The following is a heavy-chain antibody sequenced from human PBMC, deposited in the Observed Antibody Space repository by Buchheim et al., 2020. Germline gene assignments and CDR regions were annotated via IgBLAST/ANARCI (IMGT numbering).Heavy chain of an antibody. V-gene: IGHV3-74*01. CDR1: GITFSPYW. D-gene: IGHD6-6*01. CDR2: IHSDGIRT. J-gene: IGHJ4*02. Sequence: EVHLVESGGGLVQPGGSLRLSCAASGITFSPYWMHWVRQAPGKGLVWVSRIHSDGIRTVHADSVKGRFPISRDNAKNTLYLQRNSLRVEDTAVYYCLVEGYWGQGTL. CDR3: LVEGY.